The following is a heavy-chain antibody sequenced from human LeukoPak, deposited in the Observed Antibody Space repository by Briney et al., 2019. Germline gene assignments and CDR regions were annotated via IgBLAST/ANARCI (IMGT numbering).Heavy chain of an antibody. V-gene: IGHV1-69*05. J-gene: IGHJ4*02. Sequence: SVTVSYKASGGTFSSYAISWVRQAPGQGLEWMGGIIPIFGTANYAQKFQGRVTITTDESTSTAYMELSSLRSEDTAVYYCARSTTVTTYIFDYWGQGTLVTVSS. CDR1: GGTFSSYA. CDR3: ARSTTVTTYIFDY. D-gene: IGHD4-17*01. CDR2: IIPIFGTA.